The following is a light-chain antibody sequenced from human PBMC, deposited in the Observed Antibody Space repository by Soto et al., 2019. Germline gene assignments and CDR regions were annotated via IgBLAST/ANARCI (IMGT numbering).Light chain of an antibody. V-gene: IGLV2-14*01. CDR1: SSDVGGYDY. CDR3: SSYSPTSTLV. J-gene: IGLJ1*01. Sequence: QSALTQPASVSGSPGQSVTISCTGASSDVGGYDYVSWYQQHPGKAPKLILFEVNNRPSGVSNHFSGSKSGNTASLIISGLQADDESDYYCSSYSPTSTLVFGSGTKLAVL. CDR2: EVN.